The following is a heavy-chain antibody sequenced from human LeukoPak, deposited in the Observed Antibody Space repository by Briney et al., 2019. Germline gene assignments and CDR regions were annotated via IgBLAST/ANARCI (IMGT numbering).Heavy chain of an antibody. Sequence: SETLSLTCTVSGGSVSSGSYYWSWIRQPPGKGLEWIGYIYYSGSTNYNPSLKSRVTISVDTSKNQFSLKLSSVTAADTAVYYCARENIAARPSLDYWGQGTLVTVSS. V-gene: IGHV4-61*01. CDR3: ARENIAARPSLDY. D-gene: IGHD6-6*01. CDR1: GGSVSSGSYY. CDR2: IYYSGST. J-gene: IGHJ4*02.